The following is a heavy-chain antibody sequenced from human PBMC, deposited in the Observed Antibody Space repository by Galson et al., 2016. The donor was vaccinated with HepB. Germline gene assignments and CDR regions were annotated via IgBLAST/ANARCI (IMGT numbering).Heavy chain of an antibody. V-gene: IGHV4-30-4*01. CDR1: GASISSGDYY. J-gene: IGHJ4*02. CDR2: IYYSGNT. Sequence: TLSLTCTVSGASISSGDYYWTWIRQPPGKGLEWIGFIYYSGNTYYSPSLKSRLTMSVDTSKNQFSLRLTSVTAADTAVYYCASSGDILTGYYNGIFGSWGQGTLVTVSS. CDR3: ASSGDILTGYYNGIFGS. D-gene: IGHD3-9*01.